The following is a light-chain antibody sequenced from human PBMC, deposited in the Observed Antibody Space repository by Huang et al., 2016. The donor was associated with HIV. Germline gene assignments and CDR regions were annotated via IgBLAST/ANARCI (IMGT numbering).Light chain of an antibody. Sequence: EIVLTQSPDTLSLSPGERATLSCRASQSVSSSYLAWYQQKPGQAPRLLIYGASSRATGIPDRFSGSGSGTDFTLTISRLEPEDFAVYYCQQYGSSRAFTFGPGTKVDIK. CDR1: QSVSSSY. V-gene: IGKV3-20*01. J-gene: IGKJ3*01. CDR3: QQYGSSRAFT. CDR2: GAS.